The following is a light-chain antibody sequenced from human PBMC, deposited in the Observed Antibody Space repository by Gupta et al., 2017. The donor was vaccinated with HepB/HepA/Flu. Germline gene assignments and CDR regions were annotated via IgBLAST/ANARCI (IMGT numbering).Light chain of an antibody. CDR3: HQYDGIPWT. J-gene: IGKJ1*01. CDR2: GAS. Sequence: DIVMTQSPDSLAVSLGERATINCKSSQSVLYSPDNKEYLDWYQQRPGQPPKLLIYGASTRESGVPDRFSGSGSGTDFTLTISSLQAEDVAVYYCHQYDGIPWTFGQGTKVEIK. CDR1: QSVLYSPDNKEY. V-gene: IGKV4-1*01.